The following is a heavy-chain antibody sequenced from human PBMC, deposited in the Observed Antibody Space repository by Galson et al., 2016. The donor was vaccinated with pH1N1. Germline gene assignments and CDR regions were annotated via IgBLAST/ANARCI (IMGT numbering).Heavy chain of an antibody. CDR3: ARFTYGDYTTYFDY. CDR2: IDWGDEK. V-gene: IGHV2-70*20. D-gene: IGHD4-17*01. Sequence: ALVKPTQTLTLTCTFSGFSLSTSGMCVSWVRQPPGKALEWLAPIDWGDEKYYSTSLKTRLTISKDTSKNQVVLTMTNMDPVDTATYYCARFTYGDYTTYFDYWGQGTLVTVSS. CDR1: GFSLSTSGMC. J-gene: IGHJ4*02.